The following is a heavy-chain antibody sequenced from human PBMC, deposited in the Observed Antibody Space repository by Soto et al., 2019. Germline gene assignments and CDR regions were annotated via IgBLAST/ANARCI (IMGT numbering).Heavy chain of an antibody. CDR2: ISKSGGTT. CDR1: GFTFSDYY. CDR3: ARVKGAYAIDY. J-gene: IGHJ4*02. V-gene: IGHV3-11*01. Sequence: PGGSLRLSCAPSGFTFSDYYMSWIRQAPGKGPEWVSYISKSGGTTQYADSVKGRFTISRDNAKKSLFLQMNSLRAEDTAVYYCARVKGAYAIDYWGQGTQVTVSS. D-gene: IGHD5-12*01.